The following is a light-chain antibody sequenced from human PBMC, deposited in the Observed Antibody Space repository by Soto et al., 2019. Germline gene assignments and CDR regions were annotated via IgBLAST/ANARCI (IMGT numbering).Light chain of an antibody. CDR1: QSVLYSSNNKNY. CDR3: QQYYSTPWT. CDR2: WAS. Sequence: DIVMTQSPDSLAVSLGERATINCKSSQSVLYSSNNKNYLTWYQQKPGQPPKLLIYWASTRESGFPDRFICSGSATDFTLTISSLQVEDVAVYYCQQYYSTPWTFGQGTKVEIK. J-gene: IGKJ1*01. V-gene: IGKV4-1*01.